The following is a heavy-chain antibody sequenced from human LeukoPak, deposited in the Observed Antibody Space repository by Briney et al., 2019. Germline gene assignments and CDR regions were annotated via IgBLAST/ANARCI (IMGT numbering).Heavy chain of an antibody. CDR2: ISSSSSYI. J-gene: IGHJ6*02. D-gene: IGHD2-15*01. CDR3: ARGRRYYYYYGMDV. V-gene: IGHV3-21*01. Sequence: GGSLRLSCAASGFTFSSYSMNWVRQAPGKGLEWVSSISSSSSYIYYADSVKGRFTISRDNSKNTLYLQMNSLRAEDTAVYYCARGRRYYYYYGMDVWGQGTTVTVSS. CDR1: GFTFSSYS.